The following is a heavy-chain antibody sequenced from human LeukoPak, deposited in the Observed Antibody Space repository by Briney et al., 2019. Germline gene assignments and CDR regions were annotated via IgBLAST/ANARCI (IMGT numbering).Heavy chain of an antibody. D-gene: IGHD1-26*01. CDR2: IYYSGST. CDR1: GGSISSSSYY. J-gene: IGHJ2*01. Sequence: SETLSLTCTVSGGSISSSSYYWGWIRQPPGKGLEWIGSIYYSGSTYYNPSLKSRVTISVDTSKNQFSLKMRSVTAADTAVYYCARLAGSYLSYWFSDLWGRGTLVTVPS. V-gene: IGHV4-39*01. CDR3: ARLAGSYLSYWFSDL.